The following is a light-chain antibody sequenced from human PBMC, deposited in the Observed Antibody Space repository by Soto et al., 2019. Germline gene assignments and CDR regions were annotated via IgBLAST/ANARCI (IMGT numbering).Light chain of an antibody. J-gene: IGKJ1*01. CDR1: QSVSSNY. CDR3: QQFGRSPPSWT. CDR2: GAS. V-gene: IGKV3-20*01. Sequence: ETVLTQSPGTLSLSPGERATLSCRASQSVSSNYLAWYQQKPGQAPRLLIYGASTRATGIPDRFSGSGSGTYFTLTISILEPEDFAVYYCQQFGRSPPSWTFGQGNKVEIK.